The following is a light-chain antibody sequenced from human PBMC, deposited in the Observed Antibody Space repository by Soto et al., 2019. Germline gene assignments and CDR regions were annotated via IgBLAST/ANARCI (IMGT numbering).Light chain of an antibody. CDR2: DVT. CDR1: SSDVGGYNY. V-gene: IGLV2-11*01. J-gene: IGLJ1*01. Sequence: QSALTQPRSVSGSPGQSVTIACTGTSSDVGGYNYVSWYQQHPGKAHKLMIFDVTKRPSGVPDRFSGSKSGNTASLTISGLQADDEADYYCCAFAGSYTSFGTGTQVTVL. CDR3: CAFAGSYTS.